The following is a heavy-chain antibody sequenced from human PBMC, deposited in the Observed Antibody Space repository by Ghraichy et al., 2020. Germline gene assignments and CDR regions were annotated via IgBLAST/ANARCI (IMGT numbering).Heavy chain of an antibody. Sequence: ESLNISCTVSGGSISSSSYYWGWIRQPPGKGLEWIGSIYYSGSTYYNPSLKSRVTISVDTSKNQFSLKLSSVTAADTAVYYCARLTSIAARPSSFDYWGQGTLVTVS. J-gene: IGHJ4*02. V-gene: IGHV4-39*01. D-gene: IGHD6-6*01. CDR2: IYYSGST. CDR3: ARLTSIAARPSSFDY. CDR1: GGSISSSSYY.